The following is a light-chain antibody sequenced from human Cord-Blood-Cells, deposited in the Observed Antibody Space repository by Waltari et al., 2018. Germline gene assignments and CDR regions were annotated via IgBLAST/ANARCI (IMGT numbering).Light chain of an antibody. Sequence: SYVLTQPPSVSVAPGKTARITCGGNNIGSKSVHWYQQKPGQDPVLVVYDDSDRPSGIPGRFPGSNSGNTATLTISRVEAGDEADYDCQVWDSSSDHVVFGGGTKLTVL. J-gene: IGLJ2*01. CDR1: NIGSKS. V-gene: IGLV3-21*03. CDR3: QVWDSSSDHVV. CDR2: DDS.